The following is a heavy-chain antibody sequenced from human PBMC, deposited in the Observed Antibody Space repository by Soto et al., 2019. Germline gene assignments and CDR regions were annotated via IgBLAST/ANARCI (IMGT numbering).Heavy chain of an antibody. CDR2: ISAYNGNT. V-gene: IGHV1-18*01. CDR1: GYTFTSYG. CDR3: ARIEIEYSSGWYFDY. Sequence: QVQLVQSGAEVKKPGASVKVSCKASGYTFTSYGISWVRQAPGQGLEWMGWISAYNGNTSYAQKLQGRVTMTTDTATSTAYMELRRLRSDDTAVYCGARIEIEYSSGWYFDYWGQGTLVTVSS. D-gene: IGHD6-19*01. J-gene: IGHJ4*02.